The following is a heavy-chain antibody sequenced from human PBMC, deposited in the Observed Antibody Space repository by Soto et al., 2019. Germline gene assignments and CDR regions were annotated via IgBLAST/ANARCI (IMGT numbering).Heavy chain of an antibody. Sequence: EVQLVESGGGLVKPGGSLRLSCAASGFTFSNAWMSWVRQAPGKGLEWVGRIKSKTDGGTTDYAAPGKGRFTISRDDSKNTLYLKMNSLKTEDTAGYYCTTDYVWGSYRDYYFDYWGQGTLVTVSS. CDR3: TTDYVWGSYRDYYFDY. V-gene: IGHV3-15*01. D-gene: IGHD3-16*02. CDR2: IKSKTDGGTT. J-gene: IGHJ4*02. CDR1: GFTFSNAW.